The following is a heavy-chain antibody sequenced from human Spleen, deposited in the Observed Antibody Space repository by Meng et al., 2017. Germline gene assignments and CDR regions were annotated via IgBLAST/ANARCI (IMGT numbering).Heavy chain of an antibody. CDR2: LSLDGTRT. CDR1: GFTFSSYS. J-gene: IGHJ3*02. Sequence: GESLKISCVASGFTFSSYSIHWVRQAPGKGLEWVTVLSLDGTRTYYADSVKGRFSISRDKSNNTVYLQMNSLRPEDTAVYYCAKDIDSSGPYAFDIWGQGTMVTVSS. CDR3: AKDIDSSGPYAFDI. V-gene: IGHV3-30*04. D-gene: IGHD6-25*01.